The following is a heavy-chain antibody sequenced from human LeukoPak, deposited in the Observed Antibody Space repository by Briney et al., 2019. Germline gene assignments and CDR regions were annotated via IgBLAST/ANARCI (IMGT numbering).Heavy chain of an antibody. V-gene: IGHV4-4*07. CDR2: IYSSGST. D-gene: IGHD6-19*01. CDR3: ARGGSSGPDY. J-gene: IGHJ4*02. CDR1: GGSIISYY. Sequence: SETLSLTFPVSGGSIISYYWSWIRQPAGRGLEWIGRIYSSGSTNYNPSLKSRVTISLDKSKNQFSLKLSSVSAADTAVYYCARGGSSGPDYWGQGTLVTVSS.